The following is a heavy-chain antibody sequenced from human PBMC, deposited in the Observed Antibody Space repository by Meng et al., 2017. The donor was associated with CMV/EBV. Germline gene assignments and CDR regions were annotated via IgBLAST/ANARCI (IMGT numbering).Heavy chain of an antibody. CDR1: GYTLTSYD. Sequence: ASVKVSCKASGYTLTSYDINWVRQATGQGLEWMGWMNPNSGNTGYAQKFQGRVTMTRNTSISTAYMELSSLRSEDTAVYYCASRTSSIAARNYYYGMDVWGQGTTVTVSS. J-gene: IGHJ6*02. V-gene: IGHV1-8*01. CDR3: ASRTSSIAARNYYYGMDV. CDR2: MNPNSGNT. D-gene: IGHD6-6*01.